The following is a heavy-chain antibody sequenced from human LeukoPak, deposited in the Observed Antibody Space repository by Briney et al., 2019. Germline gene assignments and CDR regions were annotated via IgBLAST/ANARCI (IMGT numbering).Heavy chain of an antibody. J-gene: IGHJ4*02. D-gene: IGHD6-13*01. CDR3: AKLGADSSSWYGFCDY. Sequence: GESLKISCKSSGYSFTTYWIGWARHIPGKGLEWMGIIYPDDSETTSSPSFQGPLTISVDTSISTAYLQCSSLKASDTAMYYCAKLGADSSSWYGFCDYWGQGTLVTASS. V-gene: IGHV5-51*01. CDR2: IYPDDSET. CDR1: GYSFTTYW.